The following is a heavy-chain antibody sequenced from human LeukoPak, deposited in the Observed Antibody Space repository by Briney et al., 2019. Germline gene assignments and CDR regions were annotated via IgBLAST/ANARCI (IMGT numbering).Heavy chain of an antibody. CDR2: ISGSRGTT. J-gene: IGHJ4*02. D-gene: IGHD6-19*01. CDR3: AKERTGGWPFDY. CDR1: GFTFSSYW. Sequence: GGSLRLTCAASGFTFSSYWMSWVRQAPGKGLEWVSGISGSRGTTYYADSVKGRLTISRDNSKNTLYLQMNSLRADDTAVYYCAKERTGGWPFDYWGQGTLVTVSS. V-gene: IGHV3-23*01.